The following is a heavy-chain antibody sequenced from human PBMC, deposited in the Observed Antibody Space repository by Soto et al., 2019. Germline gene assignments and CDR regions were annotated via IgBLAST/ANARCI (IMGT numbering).Heavy chain of an antibody. CDR3: AKDPTRFPDGYNDY. V-gene: IGHV3-23*01. CDR2: ISGSGGST. CDR1: GFTFSSYA. D-gene: IGHD5-12*01. J-gene: IGHJ4*02. Sequence: EVQLLESGGGLVQPGGSLRLSCAASGFTFSSYAMSWVRQAPGKGLEWVSAISGSGGSTYYADSVKGRFTISRDNSKNTLYLQMKSLRDEDTAVYYCAKDPTRFPDGYNDYWGQGTLVTVSS.